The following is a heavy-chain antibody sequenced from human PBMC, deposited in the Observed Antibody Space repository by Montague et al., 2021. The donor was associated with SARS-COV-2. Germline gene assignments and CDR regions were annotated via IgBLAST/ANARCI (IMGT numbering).Heavy chain of an antibody. D-gene: IGHD3-9*01. CDR3: ARDGSLRCEILIGPRHYYYGMDV. CDR1: GGSISSSSYY. J-gene: IGHJ6*02. Sequence: SETLSLTCTVSGGSISSSSYYWGWLRQPPGKGLEWIGSIYYSGSTYYNPSLKSRVTISVDTSKNQFSLKLSSVTAADTAVYYCARDGSLRCEILIGPRHYYYGMDVWGQGTTVTVSS. CDR2: IYYSGST. V-gene: IGHV4-39*07.